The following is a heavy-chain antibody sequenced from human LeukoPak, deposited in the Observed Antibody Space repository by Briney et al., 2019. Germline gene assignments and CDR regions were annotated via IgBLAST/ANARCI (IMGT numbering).Heavy chain of an antibody. J-gene: IGHJ2*01. Sequence: KPSQTLSLTCTVSGGSISSGGYYWSWIRQHPGKGLEWIGYIYNSGSTYYNPSLKSRVTISVDTSKYQFSLKLSSVTAADTAVDYCARVRGRWLQFFDLWGRGTLVTVSS. V-gene: IGHV4-31*02. CDR1: GGSISSGGYY. CDR2: IYNSGST. CDR3: ARVRGRWLQFFDL. D-gene: IGHD5-24*01.